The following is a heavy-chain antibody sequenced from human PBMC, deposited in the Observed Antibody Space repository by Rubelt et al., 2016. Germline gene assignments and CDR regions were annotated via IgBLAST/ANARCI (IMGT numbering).Heavy chain of an antibody. D-gene: IGHD3-22*01. CDR2: IYYSGST. J-gene: IGHJ4*02. CDR3: ARDDSSGYLNLDY. Sequence: GYIYYSGSTYYNPSLKSRVTISVDTSKNQFSLKLSSVTAADTAVYYCARDDSSGYLNLDYWGQGTLVTVSS. V-gene: IGHV4-31*02.